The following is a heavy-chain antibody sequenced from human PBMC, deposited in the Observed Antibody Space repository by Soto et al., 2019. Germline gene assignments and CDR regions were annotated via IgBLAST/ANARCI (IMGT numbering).Heavy chain of an antibody. CDR3: AADRHYYYDSSGNYRWTFDI. J-gene: IGHJ3*02. CDR1: GFTFTGSA. CDR2: IVVGRGNT. V-gene: IGHV1-58*01. D-gene: IGHD3-22*01. Sequence: SVKVCCKSSGFTFTGSAVQWVRQARGQRLEWIGWIVVGRGNTNYAQKFQERVTITRDMSTRTAYMELSSLRSEDTAVYYCAADRHYYYDSSGNYRWTFDIWGQGTMVTVSS.